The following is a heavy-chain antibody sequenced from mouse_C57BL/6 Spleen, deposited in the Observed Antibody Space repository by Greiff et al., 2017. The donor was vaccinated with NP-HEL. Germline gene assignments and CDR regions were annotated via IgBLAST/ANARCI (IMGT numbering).Heavy chain of an antibody. V-gene: IGHV1-63*01. J-gene: IGHJ2*01. CDR1: GYTFTNYW. D-gene: IGHD1-1*01. Sequence: QVQLQQSGAELVRPGTSVKMSCKASGYTFTNYWIGWAKQRPGHGLEWIGDIYPGGGYTNYNEKFKGKATLTADKSSSTAYMQISSLTSEDSAIYYGARRGYYGSSYYFDYWGQGTTLTVSS. CDR2: IYPGGGYT. CDR3: ARRGYYGSSYYFDY.